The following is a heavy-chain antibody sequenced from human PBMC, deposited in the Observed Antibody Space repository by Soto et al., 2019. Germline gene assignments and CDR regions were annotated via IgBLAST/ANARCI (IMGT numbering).Heavy chain of an antibody. Sequence: GGSLRLSCTVSGIAFNNYGINWVRQAPGKGLEWVSLILMSDYTNYSDAVKGGFTISRDNDKNSVSLQMNALRVEDTAVYYCARGDSIIIPGVSDCWGQGTRVTVSS. CDR1: GIAFNNYG. J-gene: IGHJ4*02. D-gene: IGHD3-22*01. CDR2: ILMSDYT. V-gene: IGHV3-21*06. CDR3: ARGDSIIIPGVSDC.